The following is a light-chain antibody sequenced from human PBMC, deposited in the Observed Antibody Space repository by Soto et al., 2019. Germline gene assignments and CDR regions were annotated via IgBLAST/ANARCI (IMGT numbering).Light chain of an antibody. CDR2: LGS. V-gene: IGKV2-28*01. J-gene: IGKJ5*01. CDR3: IQALQTPT. Sequence: DIVMTQSPLSLPVTPGDPASISCRSSQSLLHSNGCYYLNWYLQTPGQSPQLLIYLGSNRASGVPERFSGSGSGTDFTLKISRVEAEDIGIYYCIQALQTPTFGQGTRLEIK. CDR1: QSLLHSNGCYY.